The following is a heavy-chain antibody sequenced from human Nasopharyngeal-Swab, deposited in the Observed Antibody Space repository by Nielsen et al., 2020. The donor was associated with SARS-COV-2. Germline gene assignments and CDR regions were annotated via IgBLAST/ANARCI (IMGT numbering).Heavy chain of an antibody. CDR1: GASFTGIF. J-gene: IGHJ6*02. CDR2: VSHSGTA. D-gene: IGHD1-1*01. Sequence: SETLSLTCTYKGASFTGIFWNWVRQPPGKGLEWIGEVSHSGTATYNPSLTGRVTISLDTAWSQFSLRLSSLSDADTAFYFCARGGQDNALDVWDQGTKVAVS. V-gene: IGHV4-34*01. CDR3: ARGGQDNALDV.